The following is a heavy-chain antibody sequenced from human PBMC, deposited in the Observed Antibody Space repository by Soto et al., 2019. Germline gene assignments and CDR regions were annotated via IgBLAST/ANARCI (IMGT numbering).Heavy chain of an antibody. CDR1: GHTFTSYY. D-gene: IGHD3-9*01. Sequence: QVQLVQSGAEVKKPGASVKVSCKASGHTFTSYYMHWVRQAPGQGLEWMGIINPNGGSTSYAQKFQGGVSMNRDTSACTVSRERSRPRSQYTALRHCARDSFPSLVVWAEGTTVTFSS. CDR3: ARDSFPSLVV. J-gene: IGHJ6*04. CDR2: INPNGGST. V-gene: IGHV1-46*01.